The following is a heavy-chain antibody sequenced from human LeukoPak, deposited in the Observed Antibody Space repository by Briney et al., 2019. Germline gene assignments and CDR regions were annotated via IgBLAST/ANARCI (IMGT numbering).Heavy chain of an antibody. J-gene: IGHJ5*02. CDR3: ARVLVPAAIRNNWFDP. Sequence: ASVKVSCKASGGTFSSYAISLVRQAPGQGLEWMGGIIPIFGTANYAQKFQGRVTITADESTSTAYMELSSLRSEDTAVYYCARVLVPAAIRNNWFDPWGQGTLVTASS. CDR2: IIPIFGTA. D-gene: IGHD2-2*02. V-gene: IGHV1-69*13. CDR1: GGTFSSYA.